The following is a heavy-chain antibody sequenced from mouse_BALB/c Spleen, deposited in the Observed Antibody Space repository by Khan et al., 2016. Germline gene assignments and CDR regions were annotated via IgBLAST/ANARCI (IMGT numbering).Heavy chain of an antibody. D-gene: IGHD2-1*01. J-gene: IGHJ4*01. CDR3: ARGGNPDAMDY. V-gene: IGHV7-3*02. CDR2: IRNKANGYTT. CDR1: GFTFTDYY. Sequence: EVELVESGGGLVQPGGSLRLSCATPGFTFTDYYMSWVRQPPGKALEWLGFIRNKANGYTTEYSASVKGRFTISRDNSQSILYLQMNTLRAEDSATYDCARGGNPDAMDYWGQGTSVTVSS.